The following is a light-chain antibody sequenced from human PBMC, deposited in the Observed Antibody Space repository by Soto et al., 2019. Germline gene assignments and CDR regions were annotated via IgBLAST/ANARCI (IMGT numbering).Light chain of an antibody. J-gene: IGLJ2*01. CDR1: SSNIGSNT. CDR3: AARDDSLNVV. V-gene: IGLV1-44*01. CDR2: SNN. Sequence: QSVLTQPPSASGTPGQRVTISCSGSSSNIGSNTVNWYQQLPGTAPKLLIYSNNQRTSGVPDRFSGSKSGTSASLAISGLQSEDEADYDCAARDDSLNVVFGGGTQLTVL.